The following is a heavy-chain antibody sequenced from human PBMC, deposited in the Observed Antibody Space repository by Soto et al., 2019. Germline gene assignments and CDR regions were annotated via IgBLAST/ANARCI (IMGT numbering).Heavy chain of an antibody. J-gene: IGHJ6*03. CDR3: ARLELRYIYWTHSHHYYMDV. V-gene: IGHV4-34*01. Sequence: SETLSLTCAVYGGSFSGYYWSWIRQPPGKGLEWIGEINHSGNTNYNPSLKSRVTISIDKSKNQFSLKLSSVTAADTAVYYCARLELRYIYWTHSHHYYMDVWGTGTTVTVSS. D-gene: IGHD3-9*01. CDR1: GGSFSGYY. CDR2: INHSGNT.